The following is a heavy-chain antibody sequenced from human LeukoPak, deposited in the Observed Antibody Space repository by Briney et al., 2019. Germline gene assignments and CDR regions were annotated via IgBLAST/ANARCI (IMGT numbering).Heavy chain of an antibody. CDR3: ARDLLFPPDYDYVSPGPFDY. J-gene: IGHJ4*02. Sequence: GDSLRLSCAASGFTFSDYDMNGVHQAPGKGLEWVSSISISSSYIYYADSVKCRFTISRDNAKNSLYLQMNSLRAEDTAVYYCARDLLFPPDYDYVSPGPFDYWGQGTLVTVSS. V-gene: IGHV3-21*01. D-gene: IGHD3-16*01. CDR2: ISISSSYI. CDR1: GFTFSDYD.